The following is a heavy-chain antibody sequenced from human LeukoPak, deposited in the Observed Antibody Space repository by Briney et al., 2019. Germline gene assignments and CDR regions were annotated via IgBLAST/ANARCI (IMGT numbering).Heavy chain of an antibody. V-gene: IGHV1-8*03. CDR2: MNPNSGNT. J-gene: IGHJ4*02. CDR3: ARGGLEHPDY. Sequence: ASVEVSCKASGYTFTSYDINWVRQATGQGLEWMGWMNPNSGNTGYAQKFQGRVTITRNTSISTACMELSSLRSEDTAVYYCARGGLEHPDYWGQGTLVTVSS. D-gene: IGHD1/OR15-1a*01. CDR1: GYTFTSYD.